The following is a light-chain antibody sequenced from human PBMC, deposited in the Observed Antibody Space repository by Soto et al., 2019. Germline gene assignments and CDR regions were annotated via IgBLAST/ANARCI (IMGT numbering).Light chain of an antibody. CDR1: QSVSSY. Sequence: EIVLTQSPATLSLSPGERATLSCKASQSVSSYLAWYQQKPGQAPRLLLYDASNRATGIPARFSGSGSGTDFTLTISSLAAEDFAVYYCQQRSHWPPAFGQGTKLEIK. CDR3: QQRSHWPPA. V-gene: IGKV3-11*01. CDR2: DAS. J-gene: IGKJ2*01.